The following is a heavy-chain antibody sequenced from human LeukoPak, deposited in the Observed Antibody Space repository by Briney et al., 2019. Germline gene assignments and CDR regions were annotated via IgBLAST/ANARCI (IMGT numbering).Heavy chain of an antibody. J-gene: IGHJ1*01. CDR3: ARVPMIAARPRYFQH. D-gene: IGHD6-6*01. CDR2: INTDGSST. Sequence: HHGGSLRLSCAASGFTFSSYWMHWVRQAPGKGLVWVSRINTDGSSTTYADSVKGRFTISRDNAKNSLYLQMNSLRAEDTAVYYCARVPMIAARPRYFQHWGQGTLVTVSS. V-gene: IGHV3-74*01. CDR1: GFTFSSYW.